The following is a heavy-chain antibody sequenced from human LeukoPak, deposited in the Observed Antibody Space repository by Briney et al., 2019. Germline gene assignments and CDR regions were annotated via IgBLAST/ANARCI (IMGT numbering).Heavy chain of an antibody. CDR1: GFSFSSAW. CDR3: TTEYWGSNY. D-gene: IGHD7-27*01. CDR2: IKTNTNGGTT. J-gene: IGHJ4*02. V-gene: IGHV3-15*07. Sequence: PGGSLRLSCAGSGFSFSSAWMNWVRQAPGKGLEWVGLIKTNTNGGTTAYAAPVKGRFTISRDDSKNTLYLQMDSLKTEDTGVYYCTTEYWGSNYWGQGTLVTVSS.